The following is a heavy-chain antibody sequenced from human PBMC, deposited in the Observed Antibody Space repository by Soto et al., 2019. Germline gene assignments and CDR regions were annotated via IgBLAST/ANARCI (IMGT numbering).Heavy chain of an antibody. J-gene: IGHJ4*02. Sequence: SETLSLTCTVSGGSISSYYWSWIRQPPGKGLEWIGYISYSGSTNYNPSLKSRVTISVDTSKNQFSLKLSSVTAAATAVYYCARDIGSYAYGEGYWGQGIQVTVSS. V-gene: IGHV4-59*01. CDR2: ISYSGST. CDR1: GGSISSYY. CDR3: ARDIGSYAYGEGY. D-gene: IGHD3-10*01.